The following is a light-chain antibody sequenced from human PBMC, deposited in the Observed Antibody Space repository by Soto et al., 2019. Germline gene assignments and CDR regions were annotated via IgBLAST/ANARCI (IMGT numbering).Light chain of an antibody. CDR1: QSISGY. Sequence: VMPQSPATLSLSPGERATPSCRASQSISGYLGWYQQKPGQAPRLLIYADSNRATGIPARFSGSGSGRDFTLTISSLEPEDFSVYYCQQRYNWPITFGQGTRLEIK. V-gene: IGKV3-11*02. J-gene: IGKJ5*01. CDR2: ADS. CDR3: QQRYNWPIT.